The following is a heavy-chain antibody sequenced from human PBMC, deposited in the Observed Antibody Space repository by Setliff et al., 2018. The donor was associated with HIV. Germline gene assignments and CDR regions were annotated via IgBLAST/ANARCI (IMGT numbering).Heavy chain of an antibody. Sequence: PGGSLRLSCAASGFTFSTYSMDWVRQAPGKGLEWVSYISSSSNTIYYADSVKGRFTISRDNAKNSLYLQMNSLRAEDTAVYYCARVQRHYYYYYMDVWGKGTTVTVSS. CDR1: GFTFSTYS. CDR2: ISSSSNTI. J-gene: IGHJ6*03. CDR3: ARVQRHYYYYYMDV. D-gene: IGHD4-4*01. V-gene: IGHV3-48*01.